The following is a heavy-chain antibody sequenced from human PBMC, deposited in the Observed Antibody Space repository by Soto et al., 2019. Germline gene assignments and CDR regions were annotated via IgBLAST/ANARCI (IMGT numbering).Heavy chain of an antibody. D-gene: IGHD6-13*01. CDR2: INPSGGST. V-gene: IGHV1-46*01. J-gene: IGHJ6*02. Sequence: GASVKVSCKASGYTFTTYYMHWVRQAPGQGLEWMGIINPSGGSTSYAQKFQGRVTMTRDTSTSTVYMELSSLRSEDTAVYYCARGHIAAAVPYYYGMDVWGQGTTVTV. CDR3: ARGHIAAAVPYYYGMDV. CDR1: GYTFTTYY.